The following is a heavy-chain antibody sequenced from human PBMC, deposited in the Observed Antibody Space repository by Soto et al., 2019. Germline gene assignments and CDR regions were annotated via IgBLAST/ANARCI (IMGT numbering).Heavy chain of an antibody. Sequence: SDTLSLTCTVSGGSVSSGSYYWSWIRQPPGKGLELIGYIYYSGTTKYNPSLKSRVTISVDTSKNQFALKLSSVTAADTAVYYGARTRDNNINYYYALDVWGQGTTVTVSS. CDR3: ARTRDNNINYYYALDV. V-gene: IGHV4-61*01. CDR2: IYYSGTT. CDR1: GGSVSSGSYY. J-gene: IGHJ6*02. D-gene: IGHD1-20*01.